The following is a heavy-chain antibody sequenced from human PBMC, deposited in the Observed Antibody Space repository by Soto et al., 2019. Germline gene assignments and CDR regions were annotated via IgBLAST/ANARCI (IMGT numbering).Heavy chain of an antibody. J-gene: IGHJ4*02. CDR3: ARVATSSSGVLDY. D-gene: IGHD6-19*01. V-gene: IGHV1-69*02. CDR1: GGTFSSYT. Sequence: QVQLVQSGAEVKKPGSSVKVSCKASGGTFSSYTISWVRQAPGQGLEWMGRIIPILGIANYAQKFQGRVTITADKSTSTAYMELSSLRSEDTAVYYCARVATSSSGVLDYWGQGTLVTVSS. CDR2: IIPILGIA.